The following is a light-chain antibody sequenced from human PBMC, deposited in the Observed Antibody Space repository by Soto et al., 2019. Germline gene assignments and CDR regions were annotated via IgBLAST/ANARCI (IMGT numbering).Light chain of an antibody. V-gene: IGKV1-5*01. Sequence: DIQMSQSPSTLSASVGDGVAITGRASQYVSTWLAWYQHKPRKAPNLLLFDVSKLERGVPSRFSGSGSGTEFPLTISSLQSDDFTTYYCQQYDSYRTFGQGTKVDIK. CDR3: QQYDSYRT. CDR2: DVS. CDR1: QYVSTW. J-gene: IGKJ1*01.